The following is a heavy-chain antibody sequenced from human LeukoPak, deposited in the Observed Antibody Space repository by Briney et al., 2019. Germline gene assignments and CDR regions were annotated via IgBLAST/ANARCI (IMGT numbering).Heavy chain of an antibody. D-gene: IGHD2-2*02. CDR3: AKDLVYGYCSSTSCYKGDWYFDL. CDR2: ISGSGGST. Sequence: GGSLRLCCAASGFTFSSYAMSWVRQAPGKGLEWVSAISGSGGSTYYADSVKGRFTISRDNSKNTLYLQMNSLRAEDTAVYYCAKDLVYGYCSSTSCYKGDWYFDLWGRGTLVTVSS. J-gene: IGHJ2*01. V-gene: IGHV3-23*01. CDR1: GFTFSSYA.